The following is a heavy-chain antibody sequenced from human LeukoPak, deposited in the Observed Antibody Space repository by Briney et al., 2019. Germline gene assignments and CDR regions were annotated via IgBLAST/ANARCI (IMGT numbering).Heavy chain of an antibody. CDR3: AKRDF. V-gene: IGHV3-23*01. Sequence: GGSLRLSCAASGFTFSSFAMNWVRQAPGKGLEWVSSISGSGGTTYYAGSVKGRFTISRDNSKNTLFLQMNSLRADDTAIYYCAKRDFWGQGTLVTVSA. CDR2: ISGSGGTT. J-gene: IGHJ4*02. CDR1: GFTFSSFA.